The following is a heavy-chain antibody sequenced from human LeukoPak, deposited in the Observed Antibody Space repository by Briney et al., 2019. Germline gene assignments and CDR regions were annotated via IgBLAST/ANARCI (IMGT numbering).Heavy chain of an antibody. CDR2: INTKGET. D-gene: IGHD2-21*01. J-gene: IGHJ4*02. V-gene: IGHV4-4*09. CDR1: GVSMSAYQ. CDR3: ATANDAKIAPFDH. Sequence: PSETLSLTCTVSGVSMSAYQWSWVRQSPEQGLEWIGCINTKGETSYNPSLKSRVTTSVDTSKSQFALRLTSVTAADTAAYYCATANDAKIAPFDHGGQGAPVTISS.